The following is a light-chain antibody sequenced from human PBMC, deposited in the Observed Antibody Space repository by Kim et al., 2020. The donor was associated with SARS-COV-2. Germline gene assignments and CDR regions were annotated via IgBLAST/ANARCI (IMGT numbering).Light chain of an antibody. CDR3: QQYNNWPPLT. CDR1: QSVSSN. V-gene: IGKV3-15*01. Sequence: EIEMTQSPATLSVSPGERATLSCRASQSVSSNLAWYQQKPGQAPRLLIYCASTRATGIPARFSGSGSGTEFTLTISSLQSEDFAVYYCQQYNNWPPLTFGGGTKVDIK. J-gene: IGKJ4*01. CDR2: CAS.